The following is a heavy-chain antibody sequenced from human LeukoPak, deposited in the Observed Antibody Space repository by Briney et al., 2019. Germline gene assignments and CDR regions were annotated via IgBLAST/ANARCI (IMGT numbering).Heavy chain of an antibody. CDR1: GGSISSSSYY. CDR2: IYYSGST. J-gene: IGHJ6*02. Sequence: SETLSLTCTVSGGSISSSSYYWGWIRQPPGKGLEWIGSIYYSGSTYYNPSLKSRVTISVDTSKNQFSLKLSSVTAADTAVYYCARSRYNWNDSYYYYGRRLGPRDHGHRLL. D-gene: IGHD1-20*01. CDR3: ARSRYNWNDSYYYYGRR. V-gene: IGHV4-39*07.